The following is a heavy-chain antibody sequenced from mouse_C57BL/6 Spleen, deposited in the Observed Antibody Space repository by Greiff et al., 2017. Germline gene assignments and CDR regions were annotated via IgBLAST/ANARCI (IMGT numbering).Heavy chain of an antibody. D-gene: IGHD1-1*01. V-gene: IGHV1-5*01. Sequence: VQLKQSGTVLARPGASVKMSCKTSGYTFTSYWMHWVKQRPGQGLEWIGAIYPGNSDTSYNQKFKGKAKLTAVTSASTAYMELSSLTNEDSAVYYCTREGDYYGSRYYFDYWGQGTTLTVSS. CDR3: TREGDYYGSRYYFDY. CDR2: IYPGNSDT. J-gene: IGHJ2*01. CDR1: GYTFTSYW.